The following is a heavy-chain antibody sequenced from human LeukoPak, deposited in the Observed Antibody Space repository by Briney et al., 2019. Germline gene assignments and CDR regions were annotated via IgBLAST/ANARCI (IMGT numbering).Heavy chain of an antibody. CDR3: ARKGLYFDY. V-gene: IGHV3-13*01. CDR1: GFTFRSYD. J-gene: IGHJ4*02. Sequence: PGGSLRLSCAASGFTFRSYDMHWVRQATGKGLEWVSGIGTAGEIYYPGSVKGRFTVSRENAKNSLYLQMNSLRAGDTAVYYCARKGLYFDYWGQGTLVTVSS. CDR2: IGTAGEI.